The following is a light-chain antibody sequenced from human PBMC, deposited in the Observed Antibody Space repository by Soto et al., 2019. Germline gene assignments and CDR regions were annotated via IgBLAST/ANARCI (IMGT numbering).Light chain of an antibody. J-gene: IGLJ2*01. V-gene: IGLV2-11*01. CDR3: CSYAGSSTFRV. CDR1: SSDVGTYNY. CDR2: DVS. Sequence: QSALTQPRSVSGSPKQSVTISCTGTSSDVGTYNYVSWFQQHPGKAPKLMISDVSKRPSGVPDRFSGSKSGNTASLTISGLQAEDEADYYCCSYAGSSTFRVFGGGTKVTVL.